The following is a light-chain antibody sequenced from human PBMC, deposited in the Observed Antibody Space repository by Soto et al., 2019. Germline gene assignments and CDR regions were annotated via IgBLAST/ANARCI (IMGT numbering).Light chain of an antibody. CDR3: LQDYNYPRT. J-gene: IGKJ1*01. Sequence: IQMTPSPSSLSAFVGDRVTITCRARQAIRDDLAWYQQKPGKAPNLLIYAASNLQSGVPSRFSGSGSGTDFTLTISSLQPEDFATYYCLQDYNYPRTFGQGTKVDI. V-gene: IGKV1-6*01. CDR1: QAIRDD. CDR2: AAS.